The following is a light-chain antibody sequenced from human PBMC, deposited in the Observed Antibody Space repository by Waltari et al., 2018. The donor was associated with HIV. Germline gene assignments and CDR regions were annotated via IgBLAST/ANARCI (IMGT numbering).Light chain of an antibody. CDR3: VGWDDTLRRVI. CDR1: TSNIGSNS. V-gene: IGLV1-47*01. CDR2: RNN. Sequence: SVLPQPPSASGTPGQRVTISCSGSTSNIGSNSVFWYQHLPGTAPKLLIHRNNQRPSGVPDRSSVSTAGTSDSLAIRGVRSEHEAEYYCVGWDDTLRRVIFGGGTKVAVL. J-gene: IGLJ2*01.